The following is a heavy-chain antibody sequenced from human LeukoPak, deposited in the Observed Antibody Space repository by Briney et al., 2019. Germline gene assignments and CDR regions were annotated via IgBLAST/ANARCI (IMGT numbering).Heavy chain of an antibody. J-gene: IGHJ3*02. CDR1: GCSINTNVCF. D-gene: IGHD1-14*01. CDR3: ARESGRGHIDI. Sequence: SETLSLTCTVSGCSINTNVCFWGWIRQTPGKGLEWIGNIFYSGNPYYNPSLKSRITISLDTSNNHFSLRLISVTAADTAIYYCARESGRGHIDIWGQGTMVTVSS. CDR2: IFYSGNP. V-gene: IGHV4-39*07.